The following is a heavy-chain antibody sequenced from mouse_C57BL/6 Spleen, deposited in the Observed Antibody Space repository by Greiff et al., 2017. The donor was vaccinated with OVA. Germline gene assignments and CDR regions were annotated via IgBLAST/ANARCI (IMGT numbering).Heavy chain of an antibody. Sequence: QVQLKESGPGLVAPSQSLSITCTVSGFSLTSYAISWVRQPPGKGLEWLGVIWPGGGTNSNSALNSRLSISKDNSKSQVFLKMNSLQTDDTARYYCARNGVAYYSNYGRAMDYWGQGTSVTVSS. CDR3: ARNGVAYYSNYGRAMDY. CDR1: GFSLTSYA. CDR2: IWPGGGT. J-gene: IGHJ4*01. V-gene: IGHV2-9-1*01. D-gene: IGHD2-5*01.